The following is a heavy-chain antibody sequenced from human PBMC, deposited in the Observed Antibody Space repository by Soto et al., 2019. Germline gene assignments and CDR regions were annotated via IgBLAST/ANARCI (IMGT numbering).Heavy chain of an antibody. D-gene: IGHD2-15*01. CDR3: ARAGKDSASLRY. J-gene: IGHJ4*02. CDR1: GGSISSSNW. Sequence: LSLPGAVSGGSISSSNWWRWFRQPTGKWLELIWDIYHSGRTIYNPSLQSRVPISGAKYKNQFSLKVSSATAADTAVHYCARAGKDSASLRYWGQGTLVTVSS. CDR2: IYHSGRT. V-gene: IGHV4-4*02.